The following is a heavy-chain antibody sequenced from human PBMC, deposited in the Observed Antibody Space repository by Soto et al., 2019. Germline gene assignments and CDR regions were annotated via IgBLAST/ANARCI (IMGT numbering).Heavy chain of an antibody. CDR1: GYTFTSYH. CDR2: INPSGGST. V-gene: IGHV1-46*01. D-gene: IGHD6-13*01. Sequence: ASVKVSCKASGYTFTSYHVHWVRQAPGQGLEWMGIINPSGGSTSYAQKFQGRVTMTRDTSTSTVYMELSSLRSEDTAVYYCARDLIAAAGTFGYWGQGTLVTVSS. J-gene: IGHJ4*02. CDR3: ARDLIAAAGTFGY.